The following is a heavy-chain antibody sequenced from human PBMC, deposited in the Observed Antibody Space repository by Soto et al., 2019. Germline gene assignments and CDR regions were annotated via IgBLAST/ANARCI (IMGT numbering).Heavy chain of an antibody. J-gene: IGHJ6*02. CDR2: INPNSGGA. CDR1: GYTFTGHY. Sequence: QVQLVQSGAEVKKPGASVKVSCKAAGYTFTGHYIHWVRQAPGRGLEWMGRINPNSGGANYAQKFKGRVTLTRDTSISTASMEVSRLRSDDTAVYFCAREAENYSYYGMDVWGQGTTVTVSS. CDR3: AREAENYSYYGMDV. V-gene: IGHV1-2*02.